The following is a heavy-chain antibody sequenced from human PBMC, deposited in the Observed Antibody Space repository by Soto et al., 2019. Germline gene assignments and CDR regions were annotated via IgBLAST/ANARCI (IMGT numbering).Heavy chain of an antibody. D-gene: IGHD3-3*01. CDR3: AANRGYDFHYPDS. V-gene: IGHV4-31*11. CDR2: INYSGTT. CDR1: GASVKTGGYY. Sequence: QVQLQESGPGLVRPSQTLSLTCDGSGASVKTGGYYWTWIRQHPEKVLEWIGYINYSGTTYNPSLKSRAFLSLDMSKNQFSLNLTSVTAADTGVYYCAANRGYDFHYPDSWGQGILVTVSS. J-gene: IGHJ4*02.